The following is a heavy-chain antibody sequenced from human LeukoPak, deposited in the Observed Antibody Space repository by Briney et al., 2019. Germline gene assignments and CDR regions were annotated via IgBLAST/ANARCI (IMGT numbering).Heavy chain of an antibody. J-gene: IGHJ6*03. CDR1: SGSISTSNYY. D-gene: IGHD3-16*02. CDR3: ARHIGGRYYYYYMDV. V-gene: IGHV4-39*01. CDR2: IFYSGST. Sequence: SETLSLTCTVSSGSISTSNYYWGWVRQPPGKALEWIGNIFYSGSTYYSPSLKSRVTISVDTSKNQFSLKLSSVTAADTAVYYCARHIGGRYYYYYMDVWGKGTTVTISS.